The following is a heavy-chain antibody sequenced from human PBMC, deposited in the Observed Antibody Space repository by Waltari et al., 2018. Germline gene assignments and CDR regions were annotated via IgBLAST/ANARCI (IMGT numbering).Heavy chain of an antibody. CDR1: GGSISSHY. Sequence: QVQLQESGPGLVKPSETLSLTCTVSGGSISSHYWRWLRQPPGKGLEWIGYIYYSGSTNYNPALKSRVTILVDTSKNQFSLKLSSVTAAETAVYYWARDVLGVSNRWFDPWGQGTLVTVSS. J-gene: IGHJ5*02. D-gene: IGHD1-26*01. V-gene: IGHV4-59*11. CDR3: ARDVLGVSNRWFDP. CDR2: IYYSGST.